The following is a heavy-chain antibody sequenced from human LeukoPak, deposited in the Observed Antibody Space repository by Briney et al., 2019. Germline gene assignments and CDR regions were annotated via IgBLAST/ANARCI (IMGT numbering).Heavy chain of an antibody. D-gene: IGHD2-15*01. CDR3: ARHHDGGPKLRLDF. CDR1: GASVSNYY. V-gene: IGHV4-59*08. J-gene: IGHJ4*02. CDR2: FHYSGST. Sequence: KPSETLSLTCRVSGASVSNYYWSWIRQSPGKGLEWIGFFHYSGSTNYNPSLNSRVTTSIDTSMNQLSLTLVSGTGAYTAVYFCARHHDGGPKLRLDFWGLGVLVTVSS.